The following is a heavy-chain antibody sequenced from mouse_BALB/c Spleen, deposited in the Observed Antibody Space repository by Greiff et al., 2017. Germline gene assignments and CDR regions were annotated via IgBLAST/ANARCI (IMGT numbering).Heavy chain of an antibody. CDR3: AKPGDYDLYYAMDY. D-gene: IGHD2-4*01. Sequence: VKLVESGPGLVAPSQSLSITCTVSGFSLTDYGVSWIRQPPGKGLEWLGVIWGGGSTYYNSALKSRLSISKDNSKSQVFLKMNSLQTDDTAMYYCAKPGDYDLYYAMDYWGQGTSVTVSS. CDR1: GFSLTDYG. J-gene: IGHJ4*01. CDR2: IWGGGST. V-gene: IGHV2-6-5*01.